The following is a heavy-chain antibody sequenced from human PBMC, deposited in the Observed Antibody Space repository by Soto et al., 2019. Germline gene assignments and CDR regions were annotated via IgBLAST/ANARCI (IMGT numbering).Heavy chain of an antibody. D-gene: IGHD3-10*01. CDR1: GGTFSSYA. CDR2: IIPIFGTE. CDR3: ARDPSMVRGVFYGMDV. Sequence: ASVKVSCKASGGTFSSYAISWVRQAPGQGLEWMGGIIPIFGTENYAQKFQGRVTITADESTSTAYMELSSLRSEDTAVYYCARDPSMVRGVFYGMDVWGQGTTVTVSS. J-gene: IGHJ6*02. V-gene: IGHV1-69*13.